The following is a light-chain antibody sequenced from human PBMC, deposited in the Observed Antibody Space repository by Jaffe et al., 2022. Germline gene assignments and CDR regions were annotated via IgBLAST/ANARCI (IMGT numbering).Light chain of an antibody. J-gene: IGKJ4*01. Sequence: DIQMTQSPSAMSASVGDRVTITCRASQDISSYLVWFQQKPGKAPKRLIYLSSTLQTGVPSRFSGSGSGTEFTLTISSLQPEDFATYYCLRHNSYPLTFGGGTKVEIK. V-gene: IGKV1-17*03. CDR3: LRHNSYPLT. CDR2: LSS. CDR1: QDISSY.